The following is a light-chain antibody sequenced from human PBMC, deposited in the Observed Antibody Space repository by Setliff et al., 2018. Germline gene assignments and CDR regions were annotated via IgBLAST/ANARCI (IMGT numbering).Light chain of an antibody. CDR2: KNS. V-gene: IGLV1-44*01. J-gene: IGLJ1*01. CDR1: SSNIGSHS. CDR3: ATWDDSLNGYV. Sequence: PPSASGTPGQGVTISCSGSSSNIGSHSVSWYQQLPGTAPKLLIYKNSQRSSGVPDQFSGSKSGTSASLAISGLQSEDEADYHCATWDDSLNGYVFASGTKV.